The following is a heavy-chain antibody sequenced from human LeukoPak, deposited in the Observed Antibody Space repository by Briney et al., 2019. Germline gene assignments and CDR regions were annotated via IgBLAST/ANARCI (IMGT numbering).Heavy chain of an antibody. CDR3: ARASVLRFLEWEPYFDY. V-gene: IGHV3-7*01. CDR1: GFTFSSYW. Sequence: GGSLRLSCVASGFTFSSYWMSWVRQAPGKGLEWVANIKQDGSEKYYVDSVKGRFTISRDNAKNSLYLQMNSLRAEDTAVYYCARASVLRFLEWEPYFDYWGQGTLVTVSS. J-gene: IGHJ4*02. D-gene: IGHD3-3*01. CDR2: IKQDGSEK.